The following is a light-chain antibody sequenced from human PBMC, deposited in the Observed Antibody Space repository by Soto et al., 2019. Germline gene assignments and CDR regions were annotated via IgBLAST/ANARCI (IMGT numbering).Light chain of an antibody. Sequence: EVVLKQSPGTLSLSPGERATLSCRASQSVSNNYLAWYQQKRGQSPKLLIFGSTDRATGSPDRFSGSWSGTDFTLTISRLEPEDFAVYYCQQYGSSPPYTFGQGTTLESK. J-gene: IGKJ2*01. CDR2: GST. CDR3: QQYGSSPPYT. CDR1: QSVSNNY. V-gene: IGKV3-20*01.